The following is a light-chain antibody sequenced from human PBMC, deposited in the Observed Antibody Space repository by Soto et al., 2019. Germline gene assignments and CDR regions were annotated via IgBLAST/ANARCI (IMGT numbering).Light chain of an antibody. Sequence: DIQMTQSPSALSASVGDRVTITCRASQSISSWLAWYQQKPGKAPRLLIYQASSLETEVPSRFSGSGSGTEFTLTISSLQPGDFVTYYCQQYNSYSLTFGQGTKVDIK. CDR3: QQYNSYSLT. CDR1: QSISSW. V-gene: IGKV1-5*03. CDR2: QAS. J-gene: IGKJ1*01.